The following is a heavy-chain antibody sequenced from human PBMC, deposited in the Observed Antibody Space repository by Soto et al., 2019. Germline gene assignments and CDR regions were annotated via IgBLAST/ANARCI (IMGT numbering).Heavy chain of an antibody. J-gene: IGHJ1*01. V-gene: IGHV1-46*01. CDR2: INPSGGST. CDR3: SSDLTSRDY. Sequence: QVQLVQSGAEVKNPGASVKLSCKASGYIFTNYYIHWVRQAPGQGLEWMAIINPSGGSTNYAQKFQGRVTLARDTFKNTVYMELSSLRSEDTAIYYWSSDLTSRDYWGQGTMVTVSS. CDR1: GYIFTNYY. D-gene: IGHD2-21*01.